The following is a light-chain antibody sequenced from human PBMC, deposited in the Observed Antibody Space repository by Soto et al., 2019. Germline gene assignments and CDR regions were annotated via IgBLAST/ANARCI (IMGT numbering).Light chain of an antibody. J-gene: IGLJ1*01. Sequence: QSALTQPASVSGSPGQSITISCTGTSSDVDTYIYISWYQQHPGKAPKLIIYDVTNRHPGVSNRFSSSKFGNTASLTISGLQTDDDADSTCSSYTFPPVVFPTWTKVTGL. CDR1: SSDVDTYIY. V-gene: IGLV2-14*03. CDR3: SSYTFPPVV. CDR2: DVT.